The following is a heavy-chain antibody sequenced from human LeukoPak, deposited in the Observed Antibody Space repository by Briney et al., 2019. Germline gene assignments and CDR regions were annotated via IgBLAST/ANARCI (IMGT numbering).Heavy chain of an antibody. CDR1: GFTFDDYI. CDR2: ISGSGGST. V-gene: IGHV3-23*01. CDR3: AKVAYCGGDCYYDY. J-gene: IGHJ4*02. Sequence: GGSLRLSCAASGFTFDDYIMHWVRQAPGKGLGWVSAISGSGGSTYYADSVKGRFTISRDNSKNTLYLQMNSLRAEDTAVYYCAKVAYCGGDCYYDYWGQGTLVTVSS. D-gene: IGHD2-21*02.